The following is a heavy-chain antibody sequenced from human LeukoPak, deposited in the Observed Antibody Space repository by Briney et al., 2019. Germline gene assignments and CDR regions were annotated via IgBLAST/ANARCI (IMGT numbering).Heavy chain of an antibody. CDR1: GYTFTGYY. CDR2: INPNSGNT. J-gene: IGHJ4*02. CDR3: ARGRDGYNRGTYYFDY. V-gene: IGHV1-8*03. Sequence: ASVKVSCKASGYTFTGYYMHWVRQAPGQGLEWMGWINPNSGNTGYAQKFQGRVTITRNTSISTAYMELSSLRSEDTAVYYCARGRDGYNRGTYYFDYWGQGTLVTVSS. D-gene: IGHD5-24*01.